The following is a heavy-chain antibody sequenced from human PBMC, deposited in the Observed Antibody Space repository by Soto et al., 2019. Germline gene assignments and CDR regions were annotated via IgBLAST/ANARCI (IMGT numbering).Heavy chain of an antibody. Sequence: ASVKVSCKASGYTFTSYAMHWVRQAPGQRLEWMGWINAGNGNTKYSQKFQGRVTITRDTSASTAYMELSSLRSEDTAVYYGASTDYDFGSGYYDNYYYYYGMDVWGQGTTVTVSS. CDR3: ASTDYDFGSGYYDNYYYYYGMDV. V-gene: IGHV1-3*01. CDR1: GYTFTSYA. D-gene: IGHD3-3*01. CDR2: INAGNGNT. J-gene: IGHJ6*02.